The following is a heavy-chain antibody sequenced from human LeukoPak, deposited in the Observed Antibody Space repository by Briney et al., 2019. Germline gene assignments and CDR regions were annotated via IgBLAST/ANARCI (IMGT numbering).Heavy chain of an antibody. CDR2: ISSSGSTI. J-gene: IGHJ4*02. Sequence: GGTLRLSCAASGFTFSDYYMSWIRQAPGKGLEWVSYISSSGSTIYYADSVKGRFTISRDNSKNTLYLQMNSLRAENTAVYYCARDRTYYYGSGSYPPDYWGQGTLVTVSS. CDR1: GFTFSDYY. CDR3: ARDRTYYYGSGSYPPDY. D-gene: IGHD3-10*01. V-gene: IGHV3-11*04.